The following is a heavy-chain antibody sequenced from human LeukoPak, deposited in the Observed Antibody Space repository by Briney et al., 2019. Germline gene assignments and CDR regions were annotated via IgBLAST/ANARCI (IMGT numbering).Heavy chain of an antibody. D-gene: IGHD6-19*01. CDR1: GYTLTELS. Sequence: GASVKVSCKVSGYTLTELSMHWVRQAPGQGLECMGWISAYNGDIKYAQKFQGRVAMTTDTSTSTAYMELRSLGSDDTAVFYCTRDLGEALAGTSSLFDYWGQGTLVTVSS. J-gene: IGHJ4*02. CDR2: ISAYNGDI. CDR3: TRDLGEALAGTSSLFDY. V-gene: IGHV1-18*01.